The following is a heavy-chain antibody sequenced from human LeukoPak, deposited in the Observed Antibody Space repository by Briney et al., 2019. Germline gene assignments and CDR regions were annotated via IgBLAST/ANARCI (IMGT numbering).Heavy chain of an antibody. CDR1: GFSLTTTGVT. Sequence: SGPTLVNPTQTLTLTCTFFGFSLTTTGVTMGWIRQPPGKALEWLALIFWDDDKRYSPSLKNRLTITKDTSKNQVVLIMTNMDPVDTATYYCAHRPFGSEYYFDYWGQGILVTVSS. V-gene: IGHV2-5*02. CDR3: AHRPFGSEYYFDY. J-gene: IGHJ4*02. D-gene: IGHD6-19*01. CDR2: IFWDDDK.